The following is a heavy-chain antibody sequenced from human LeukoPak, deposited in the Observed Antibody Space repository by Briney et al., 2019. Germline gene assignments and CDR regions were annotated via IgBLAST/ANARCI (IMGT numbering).Heavy chain of an antibody. Sequence: ASVKVSCKASGYTFTNYAIHWVRQAPGQGLEWMGWINGGNGNTKYSQKFQDRVTITRDTSASTVYMELSSLRSEDTAIYYCARSTEYSSGSNGGYYFDYWAREPWSPSPQ. J-gene: IGHJ4*02. CDR2: INGGNGNT. D-gene: IGHD6-19*01. CDR1: GYTFTNYA. V-gene: IGHV1-3*01. CDR3: ARSTEYSSGSNGGYYFDY.